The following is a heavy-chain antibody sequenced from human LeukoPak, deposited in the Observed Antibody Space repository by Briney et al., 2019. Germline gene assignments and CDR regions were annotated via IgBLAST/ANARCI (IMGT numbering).Heavy chain of an antibody. CDR2: IYSSGYT. V-gene: IGHV3-66*01. D-gene: IGHD5-24*01. J-gene: IGHJ4*02. CDR1: GFTFRTSG. CDR3: ARGDGYNSYYFDY. Sequence: GGSLRLSCAASGFTFRTSGMNWVRQAPGKGLEWVSVIYSSGYTYYADSVKGRFTISRDNSKNTLYLQMNSLRVEDTAVYYCARGDGYNSYYFDYWGQGTLVTVSS.